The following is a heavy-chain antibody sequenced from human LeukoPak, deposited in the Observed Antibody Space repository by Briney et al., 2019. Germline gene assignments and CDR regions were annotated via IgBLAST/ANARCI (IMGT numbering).Heavy chain of an antibody. CDR3: AKDRCSNGIGCYYYYMDV. D-gene: IGHD2-8*01. CDR1: GFTVSSNS. Sequence: GGSLRLSCTVSGFTVSSNSMSWVRQAPGKGLEWVSAISGSGGSTYYADSVKGRFSISRDSSKNILYLQMNSLGAEDTAVYYCAKDRCSNGIGCYYYYMDVWGKGTTVTISS. J-gene: IGHJ6*03. CDR2: ISGSGGST. V-gene: IGHV3-23*01.